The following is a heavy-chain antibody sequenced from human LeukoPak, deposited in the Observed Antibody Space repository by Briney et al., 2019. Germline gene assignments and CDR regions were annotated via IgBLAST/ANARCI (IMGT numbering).Heavy chain of an antibody. J-gene: IGHJ4*02. Sequence: PGGSLRLSCTASGFTDSGFTFKNAWMSWVRQAPGKGLEWVAVISYDGSNKYYADSVKGRFTISRDNSKNTLYLQMNSLRAEDTAVHYCAKDLAGTLDYWGQGTLVTVSS. D-gene: IGHD6-13*01. V-gene: IGHV3-30*18. CDR1: GFTDSGFTFKNAW. CDR3: AKDLAGTLDY. CDR2: ISYDGSNK.